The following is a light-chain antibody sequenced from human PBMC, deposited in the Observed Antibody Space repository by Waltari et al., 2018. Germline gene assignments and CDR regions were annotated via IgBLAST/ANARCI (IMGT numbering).Light chain of an antibody. Sequence: DIQLTQSPSSVSASVGASVTITCRASQGISSWLAWYQQKPGKAPNLLISAASSLQSGVPSRFSGSGSGTDFTLTISSLQPEDFATYYCLQTNSLPFTFGGGTNVEIK. CDR1: QGISSW. CDR3: LQTNSLPFT. CDR2: AAS. J-gene: IGKJ4*01. V-gene: IGKV1D-12*01.